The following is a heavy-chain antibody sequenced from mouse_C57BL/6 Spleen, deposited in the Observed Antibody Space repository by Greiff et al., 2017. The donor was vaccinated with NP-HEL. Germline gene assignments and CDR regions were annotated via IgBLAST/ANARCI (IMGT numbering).Heavy chain of an antibody. Sequence: QVQLQQSGPELVKPGASVKISCKASGYAFSSSWMNWVKQRPGKGLEWIGRIYPGDGDTNYNGKFKGKATLTADKSSSTDYMQLSRLTSEDSAVYFWARGYYGSSSYWYFDVWGTGTTVTVSS. CDR1: GYAFSSSW. CDR2: IYPGDGDT. CDR3: ARGYYGSSSYWYFDV. D-gene: IGHD1-1*01. V-gene: IGHV1-82*01. J-gene: IGHJ1*03.